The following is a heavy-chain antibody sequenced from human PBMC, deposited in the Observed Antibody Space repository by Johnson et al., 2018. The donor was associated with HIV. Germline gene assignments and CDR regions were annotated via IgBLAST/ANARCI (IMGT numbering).Heavy chain of an antibody. CDR1: GFTVSSNY. CDR2: IYSGGST. V-gene: IGHV3-66*03. CDR3: ARSRWGGDAFDI. Sequence: VQLVESGGGLIQPGESLRLSCAASGFTVSSNYMSWVRQAPGKGLEWVSVIYSGGSTYHADSVKGRFNISRDNSKNTLYLQMNSLRAEDTAVYYCARSRWGGDAFDIWGQGTMVLVSS. D-gene: IGHD7-27*01. J-gene: IGHJ3*02.